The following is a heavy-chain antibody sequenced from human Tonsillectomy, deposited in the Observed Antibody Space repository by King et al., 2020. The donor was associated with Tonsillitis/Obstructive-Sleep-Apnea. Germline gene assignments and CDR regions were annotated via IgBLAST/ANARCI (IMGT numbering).Heavy chain of an antibody. CDR2: INPSGGST. V-gene: IGHV1-46*01. D-gene: IGHD6-6*01. Sequence: VQLVESGAEVKKPGASVKVSCKASGYTFTSYYMHWVRQAPGQGLEWMGIINPSGGSTSYAQKFQGRVTMTRDTSTSPVYMELSSLRSEDTAVYYCAGDMSDQIEYSSSLASSDCWGQGTLVTVSS. CDR1: GYTFTSYY. J-gene: IGHJ4*02. CDR3: AGDMSDQIEYSSSLASSDC.